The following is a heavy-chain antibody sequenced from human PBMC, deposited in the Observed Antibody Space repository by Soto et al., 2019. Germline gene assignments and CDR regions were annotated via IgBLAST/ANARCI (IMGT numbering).Heavy chain of an antibody. CDR2: ISYDGSTQ. CDR1: GFPFSSYG. J-gene: IGHJ6*02. Sequence: QVQLVESGGGVVQPARSLRLSCAASGFPFSSYGMHWVHQAPGKGLEWVAFISYDGSTQYYVDSVKGRFTISRDNSKNTLYLQMNSLRVEDTALYYCAKDRQGMDVWGQGTTVIVSS. V-gene: IGHV3-30*18. CDR3: AKDRQGMDV.